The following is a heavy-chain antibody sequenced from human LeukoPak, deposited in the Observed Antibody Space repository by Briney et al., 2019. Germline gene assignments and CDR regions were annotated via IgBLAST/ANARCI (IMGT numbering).Heavy chain of an antibody. D-gene: IGHD1-26*01. V-gene: IGHV4-38-2*02. CDR1: GYSISSGYY. CDR2: IYHSGST. CDR3: ASTIVGANLPFDY. Sequence: SETLSLTCTVSGYSISSGYYWGWIRQPPGKGLEWIGSIYHSGSTYYNPSLKSRVTISVDTSKNQFSLKLSSVTAADTAVYYCASTIVGANLPFDYWGQGTLVTVSS. J-gene: IGHJ4*02.